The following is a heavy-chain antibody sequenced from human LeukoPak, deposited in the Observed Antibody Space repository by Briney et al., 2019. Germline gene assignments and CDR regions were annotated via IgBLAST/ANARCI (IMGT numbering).Heavy chain of an antibody. CDR2: IYYSGST. CDR3: ARMRGTTLFDY. J-gene: IGHJ4*02. V-gene: IGHV4-59*01. D-gene: IGHD2/OR15-2a*01. CDR1: GGSISSYF. Sequence: SETLSLTSTVSGGSISSYFWSWIRQPPGKGLEWVGYIYYSGSTNYNPSLKSRVTISVDTSKNQFSLKLSSVTAADTAVYYCARMRGTTLFDYWGQGTLVTVSS.